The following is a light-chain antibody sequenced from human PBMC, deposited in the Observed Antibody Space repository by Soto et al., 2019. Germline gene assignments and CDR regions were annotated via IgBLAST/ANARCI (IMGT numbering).Light chain of an antibody. J-gene: IGKJ1*01. CDR2: GAS. V-gene: IGKV3-15*01. CDR3: QQYTNWPPDRT. Sequence: EIVMTQSPATLSVSPGERATLSCRASQSVGSNLAWYQQKPGQAPRLLIYGASTRATGIPARFSGSGSGTEFTLTISSLQSEDFAIYICQQYTNWPPDRTFGQGTKVEIK. CDR1: QSVGSN.